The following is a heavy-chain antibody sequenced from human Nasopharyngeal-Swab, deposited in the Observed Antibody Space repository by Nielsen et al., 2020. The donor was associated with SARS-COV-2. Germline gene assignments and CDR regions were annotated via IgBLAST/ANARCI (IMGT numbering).Heavy chain of an antibody. CDR1: GFTFSSYG. CDR2: IWYDGSNK. CDR3: ARGNDFRSGYHPCYYDY. D-gene: IGHD3-3*01. Sequence: GESLKISCAASGFTFSSYGMHWVRQAPGKGLEWVALIWYDGSNKYYADSVKGRFTISRDNSKNTLYLQINSLRAEDTAVYYCARGNDFRSGYHPCYYDYWGQGTVVTVSS. V-gene: IGHV3-33*01. J-gene: IGHJ4*02.